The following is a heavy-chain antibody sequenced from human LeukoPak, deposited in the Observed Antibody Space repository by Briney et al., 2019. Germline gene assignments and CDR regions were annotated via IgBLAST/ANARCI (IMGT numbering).Heavy chain of an antibody. V-gene: IGHV3-30*02. CDR3: AKENPPSLLWFGELRYMDV. D-gene: IGHD3-10*01. CDR2: IRYDGSNK. Sequence: QSGGSLRLSCAASGFTFSSYGMSWVRQAPGKGLEWVAFIRYDGSNKYYADSVKGRFTISRDNSKNTLYLQMNSLRAEDTAVYYCAKENPPSLLWFGELRYMDVWGKGTTVTISS. CDR1: GFTFSSYG. J-gene: IGHJ6*03.